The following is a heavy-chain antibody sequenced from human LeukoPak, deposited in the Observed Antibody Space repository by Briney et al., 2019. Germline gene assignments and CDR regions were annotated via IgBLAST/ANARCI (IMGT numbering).Heavy chain of an antibody. V-gene: IGHV3-30-3*01. Sequence: GGSLRLSCAASGFIFSSYAMHWVRQAPGKGLEWVAVISYDGSNKYYGDSAKGRFTISRDNSKNTLYLQMNSLRAEDTAVYYCARDMEQWLVREVYYWGQGTLVTVSS. CDR1: GFIFSSYA. D-gene: IGHD6-19*01. J-gene: IGHJ4*02. CDR3: ARDMEQWLVREVYY. CDR2: ISYDGSNK.